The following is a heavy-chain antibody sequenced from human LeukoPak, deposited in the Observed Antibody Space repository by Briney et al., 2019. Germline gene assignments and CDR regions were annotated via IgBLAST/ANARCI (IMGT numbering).Heavy chain of an antibody. V-gene: IGHV3-30-3*01. D-gene: IGHD1-7*01. J-gene: IGHJ4*02. CDR2: ISYDGSNK. Sequence: GGSLRLSCAASGFTFSSYAMHWVRQAPGKGLEGVAVISYDGSNKYYADPVKGRFTISRDNSKNTLYLQMNSLRAEDTAVYYCARVRFTGTSPDFGYWGQGTLVTVSS. CDR3: ARVRFTGTSPDFGY. CDR1: GFTFSSYA.